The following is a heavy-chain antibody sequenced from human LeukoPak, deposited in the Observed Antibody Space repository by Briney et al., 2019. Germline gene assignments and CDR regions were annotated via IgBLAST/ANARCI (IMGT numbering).Heavy chain of an antibody. Sequence: GGSLRLSCAASGFTVSSNCMSWVRQAPGKGLEGVSVIYYRGSTYYSDSLKGRFTISRDNYKNTLYLKMNSLRAEDTAVYYCARGLYYYDSSGYYYYWGQGTLVTVSS. CDR2: IYYRGST. D-gene: IGHD3-22*01. J-gene: IGHJ4*02. CDR1: GFTVSSNC. CDR3: ARGLYYYDSSGYYYY. V-gene: IGHV3-53*01.